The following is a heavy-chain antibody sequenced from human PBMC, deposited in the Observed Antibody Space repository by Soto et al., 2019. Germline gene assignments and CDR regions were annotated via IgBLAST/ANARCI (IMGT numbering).Heavy chain of an antibody. V-gene: IGHV3-30*03. Sequence: QVQLVESGGGVVQPRTSLRLSCAASGFTFSSYGMHWVRQAPGKGLEWVALITYAGSNKNYADSVKGRFTISRDNSKNTLYLQMNSLRPEDTAVYYCARSEQYQVFAFDIWGQGTMVTASS. CDR1: GFTFSSYG. D-gene: IGHD6-19*01. CDR3: ARSEQYQVFAFDI. CDR2: ITYAGSNK. J-gene: IGHJ3*02.